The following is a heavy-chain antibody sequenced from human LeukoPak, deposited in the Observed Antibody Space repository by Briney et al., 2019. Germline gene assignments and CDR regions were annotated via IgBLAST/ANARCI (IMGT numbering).Heavy chain of an antibody. CDR2: ISSGGTYK. Sequence: GGSLRLSCAASGFTFSDYTMNWVRQAPGKGLEWVSSISSGGTYKYYADSVKGRFTISRDNAQNSLYLQMNSLRAEDTALYYCAKDILYYYDSSWGSDAFDIWGQGTMITVSS. J-gene: IGHJ3*02. D-gene: IGHD3-22*01. CDR3: AKDILYYYDSSWGSDAFDI. V-gene: IGHV3-21*04. CDR1: GFTFSDYT.